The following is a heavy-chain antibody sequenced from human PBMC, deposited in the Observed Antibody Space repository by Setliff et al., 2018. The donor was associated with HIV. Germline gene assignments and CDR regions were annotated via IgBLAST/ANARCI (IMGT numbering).Heavy chain of an antibody. CDR3: ARVAYDFSTIYYYENWFDP. V-gene: IGHV4-4*02. CDR1: GGSISSDNW. J-gene: IGHJ5*02. Sequence: PSETLSLTCAVSGGSISSDNWWTWVRQPPGKGLEWIGEIYHSEYTNYNATLKSRVSMSVDMSKNQFSLNLNSVTAADTAVYFCARVAYDFSTIYYYENWFDPWGQGILVTVSS. D-gene: IGHD3-22*01. CDR2: IYHSEYT.